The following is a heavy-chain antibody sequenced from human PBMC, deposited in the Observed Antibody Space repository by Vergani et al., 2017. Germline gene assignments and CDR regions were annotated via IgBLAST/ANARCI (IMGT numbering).Heavy chain of an antibody. Sequence: QVQLQESGPGLVKPSETLSLTCTVSGGSISSYYWSWIRQPAGKGLEWIGRIYTSGSTNYNPSLKRRVTMSVDTSKNQFSLKLSSVTAADTAVYYCARDSRGYCSSTSCYYFYYYYMDVWGKGTTVTVSS. CDR3: ARDSRGYCSSTSCYYFYYYYMDV. V-gene: IGHV4-4*07. D-gene: IGHD2-2*01. CDR1: GGSISSYY. CDR2: IYTSGST. J-gene: IGHJ6*03.